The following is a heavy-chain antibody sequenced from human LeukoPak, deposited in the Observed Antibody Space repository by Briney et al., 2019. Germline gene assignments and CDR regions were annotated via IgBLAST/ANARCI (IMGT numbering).Heavy chain of an antibody. D-gene: IGHD6-19*01. CDR3: ARAMYTSGWSIDY. V-gene: IGHV3-74*01. Sequence: QPGGCLRLSCAAAAFTFSSYWMHSVRHAPGKGLVWVSRINSDGSSTSYADSVKGRFTISRDNAKNTLYLQMNSLRAEDTAVFYCARAMYTSGWSIDYWGQGTLVTVSS. CDR2: INSDGSST. J-gene: IGHJ4*02. CDR1: AFTFSSYW.